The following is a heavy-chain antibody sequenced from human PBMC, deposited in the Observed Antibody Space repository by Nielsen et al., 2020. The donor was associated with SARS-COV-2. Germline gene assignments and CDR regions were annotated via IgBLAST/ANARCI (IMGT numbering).Heavy chain of an antibody. J-gene: IGHJ6*02. D-gene: IGHD6-13*01. CDR1: GFTFDDYG. V-gene: IGHV3-20*04. Sequence: EGSLRLSCAASGFTFDDYGMSWVRQAPGKGLEWVSGINWNGGSTGYADSVKGRFTISRDNAKNSLYLQMNSLRAEDTALYYCARDSSSGTSDYYYGMDVWGQGTTVTVSS. CDR3: ARDSSSGTSDYYYGMDV. CDR2: INWNGGST.